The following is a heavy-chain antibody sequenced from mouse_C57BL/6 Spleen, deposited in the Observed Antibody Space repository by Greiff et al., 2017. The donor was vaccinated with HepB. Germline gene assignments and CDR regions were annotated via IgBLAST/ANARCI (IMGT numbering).Heavy chain of an antibody. J-gene: IGHJ2*01. D-gene: IGHD2-3*01. CDR2: IDPSDSYT. CDR1: GYTFTSYW. Sequence: QVQLQQPGAELVMPGASVKLSCKASGYTFTSYWMHWVKPRPGQGLEWIGEIDPSDSYTNYNQKFKGKSTLTVDKSSSTAYMQLSSLTSEDSAVYYCARGLGDGYYLDYWGQGTTLTVSS. V-gene: IGHV1-69*01. CDR3: ARGLGDGYYLDY.